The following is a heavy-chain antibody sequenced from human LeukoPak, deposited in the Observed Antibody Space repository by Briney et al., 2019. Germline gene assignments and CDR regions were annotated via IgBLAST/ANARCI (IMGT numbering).Heavy chain of an antibody. D-gene: IGHD7-27*01. V-gene: IGHV3-66*01. Sequence: GGSLRLSCAASGFTVSSNYMSWVRQAPGKGLEWVSVIYSGGSTYYADSVKGRFTISRDNSKNTLYLQMNSLRAEDTAVYYCAREPTGEFYYYYGMDVWGQGTTVTVSS. CDR2: IYSGGST. CDR3: AREPTGEFYYYYGMDV. CDR1: GFTVSSNY. J-gene: IGHJ6*02.